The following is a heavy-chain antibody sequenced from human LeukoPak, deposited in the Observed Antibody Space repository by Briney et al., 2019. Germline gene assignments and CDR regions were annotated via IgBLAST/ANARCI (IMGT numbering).Heavy chain of an antibody. D-gene: IGHD1-1*01. J-gene: IGHJ6*02. V-gene: IGHV3-21*06. CDR1: GFTFNSYT. CDR2: IRSNSRGI. CDR3: ARDGASIDDQYYGLDV. Sequence: GGSLRLSCAASGFTFNSYTMNWVCQAPGKGLESVSSIRSNSRGINYADSVKGRFTISRDNGKNAVFLEMNSLRAEDTAVYYCARDGASIDDQYYGLDVWGQGTTVTVSS.